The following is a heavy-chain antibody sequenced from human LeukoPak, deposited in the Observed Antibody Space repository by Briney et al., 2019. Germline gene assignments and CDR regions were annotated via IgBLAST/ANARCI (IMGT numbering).Heavy chain of an antibody. CDR3: ARGQARRFDY. D-gene: IGHD6-6*01. J-gene: IGHJ4*02. Sequence: SETLSLTCAVYGGSFSGYYWSWIRQPPEKGLEWIGEINHSGSTNYNPSLKSRVTISVDTSKNQFSLKLSSVTAADTAVYYCARGQARRFDYWGQGTLVTVSS. CDR2: INHSGST. CDR1: GGSFSGYY. V-gene: IGHV4-34*01.